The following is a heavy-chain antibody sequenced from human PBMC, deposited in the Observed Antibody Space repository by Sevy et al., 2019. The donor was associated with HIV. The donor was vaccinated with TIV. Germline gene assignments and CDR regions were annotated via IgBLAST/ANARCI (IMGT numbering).Heavy chain of an antibody. V-gene: IGHV3-23*01. CDR3: AKGFCSGATCPRDYYYYGMDV. D-gene: IGHD2-15*01. J-gene: IGHJ6*02. CDR1: EFTFSSYA. Sequence: GGSLRLSCSASEFTFSSYAMSWVRQAPGKGLEWVSSISGSGRFTYYADSVEGRFSISRDNSKNTLSVQMNSLRAEDTAVYDCAKGFCSGATCPRDYYYYGMDVWGQGTTVTVSS. CDR2: ISGSGRFT.